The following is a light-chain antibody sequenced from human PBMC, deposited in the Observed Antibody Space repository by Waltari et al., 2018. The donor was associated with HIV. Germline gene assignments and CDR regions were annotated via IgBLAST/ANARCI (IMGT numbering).Light chain of an antibody. CDR1: QTISRH. J-gene: IGKJ1*01. CDR2: GAS. V-gene: IGKV1-39*01. Sequence: DIQMTQSPSSLSAFVGDRVTITCRASQTISRHLNWYQQKPGEAPKLLIYGASSLQSGVPSRFSGSGSGTDFTLTISSLQAEDFGTYYCQQYGSYPPTFGQGTKVEI. CDR3: QQYGSYPPT.